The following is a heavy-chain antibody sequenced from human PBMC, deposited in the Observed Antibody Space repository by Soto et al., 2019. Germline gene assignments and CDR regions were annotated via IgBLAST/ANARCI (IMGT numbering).Heavy chain of an antibody. J-gene: IGHJ4*02. D-gene: IGHD5-12*01. CDR3: TRSGPGSDH. Sequence: EVQLVESGGGLVQPGGSLRLSCAASGFIFSTYWMSWVRQAPGKGLEWVANIKQDGSEKDYVDTVKGRFTISRDNAKNSFYLQKNRLSVEDTAVYYCTRSGPGSDHWGQGTLVTVSS. CDR1: GFIFSTYW. V-gene: IGHV3-7*04. CDR2: IKQDGSEK.